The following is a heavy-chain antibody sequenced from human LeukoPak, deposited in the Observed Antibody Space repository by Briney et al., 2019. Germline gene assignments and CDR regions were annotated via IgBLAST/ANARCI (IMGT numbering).Heavy chain of an antibody. CDR1: GFTFRNYG. J-gene: IGHJ3*02. D-gene: IGHD3-9*01. Sequence: PGRSLRLSCAASGFTFRNYGMHWVRQAPGKGLDWVAVISYDGGNKYYADSVKGRFTISRDNSKNTLYLQMNSLRAEDTAVYYCAKVRYFGPSAFDIWGQGTMVIVSS. CDR2: ISYDGGNK. CDR3: AKVRYFGPSAFDI. V-gene: IGHV3-30*18.